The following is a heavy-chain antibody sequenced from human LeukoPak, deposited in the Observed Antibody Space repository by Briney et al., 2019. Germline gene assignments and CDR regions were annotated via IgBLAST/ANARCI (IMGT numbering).Heavy chain of an antibody. Sequence: GGSLRLSCAVSGFTFSNYAMRWVRQAPGKGLEWVAVISYDGSNKYYADSLKGRFTISRDNSKNTLYLQMNSLRAEDTAVYFCARDPLLSHQRGYFDSWGQGTLVTVSS. D-gene: IGHD3-10*01. CDR2: ISYDGSNK. CDR1: GFTFSNYA. J-gene: IGHJ4*02. CDR3: ARDPLLSHQRGYFDS. V-gene: IGHV3-30-3*01.